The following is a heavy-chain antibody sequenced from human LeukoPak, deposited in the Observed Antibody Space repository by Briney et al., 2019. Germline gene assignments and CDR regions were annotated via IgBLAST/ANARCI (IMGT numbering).Heavy chain of an antibody. Sequence: PSETLSLTCTVSGGSISSTGYYWGWIRQPPGKGLEWIGSISYSGSTYYNPSLRSRVTIPVDTSNNQFSLKLTSVTAADTAVYYCAAYYYDSSGYLGCGQGTLVTVSS. V-gene: IGHV4-39*01. J-gene: IGHJ4*02. CDR3: AAYYYDSSGYLG. D-gene: IGHD3-22*01. CDR2: ISYSGST. CDR1: GGSISSTGYY.